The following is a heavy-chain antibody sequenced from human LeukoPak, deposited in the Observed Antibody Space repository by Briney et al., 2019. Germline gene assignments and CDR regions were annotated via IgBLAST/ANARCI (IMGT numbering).Heavy chain of an antibody. CDR2: INHSGST. Sequence: SETLSLTCTVSGGSISSYYWSWIRQPPEKGLEWIGEINHSGSTNYNPSLKSRVTISVDTSKNQFSLKLSSVTAADTAVYYCARFVVDSLLWFGELSDAFDIWGQGTMVTVSS. D-gene: IGHD3-10*01. CDR3: ARFVVDSLLWFGELSDAFDI. CDR1: GGSISSYY. V-gene: IGHV4-34*01. J-gene: IGHJ3*02.